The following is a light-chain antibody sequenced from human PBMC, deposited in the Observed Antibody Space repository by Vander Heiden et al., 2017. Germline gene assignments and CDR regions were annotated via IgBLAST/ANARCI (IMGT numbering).Light chain of an antibody. CDR1: QSISSW. J-gene: IGKJ1*01. CDR3: QQYNSYSPWT. V-gene: IGKV1-5*03. Sequence: DIQMTQSPSTLSASVGDRVTITCRASQSISSWLAWYQQKPGKAPKLLIYKASSLESGVPSRFSGSGSGTEFTLTISSRQPDDFATYYCQQYNSYSPWTFGQGTKVXIK. CDR2: KAS.